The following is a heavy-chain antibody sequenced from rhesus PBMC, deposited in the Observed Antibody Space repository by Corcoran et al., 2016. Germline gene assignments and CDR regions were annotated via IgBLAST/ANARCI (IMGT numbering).Heavy chain of an antibody. CDR2: IYGSGGST. J-gene: IGHJ4*01. CDR3: ARDWYSGSWSPYYFDY. CDR1: GGSISSSNW. Sequence: QVQLQESGPAVVKPSETLSLTCAVSGGSISSSNWWSWIRQSPGKGLEWIGGIYGSGGSTEYNPSLESRVTISNDPSKNQFSLKLSSVTAADTAVYYCARDWYSGSWSPYYFDYWGQGVLVTVSS. D-gene: IGHD6-25*01. V-gene: IGHV4-93*01.